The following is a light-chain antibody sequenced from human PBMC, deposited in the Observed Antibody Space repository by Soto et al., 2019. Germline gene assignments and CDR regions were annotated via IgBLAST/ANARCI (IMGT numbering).Light chain of an antibody. Sequence: QSVLTQPASVSGSPGQSITISCTGTSSDVGGYNYVSWFQHHPGKAPKLIIYEVSYRPSGFSNRFSGSKSGDTASLTISGLQAEDEADYYCSSFTNTITRYAFGTGTKLTDL. CDR2: EVS. J-gene: IGLJ1*01. CDR3: SSFTNTITRYA. CDR1: SSDVGGYNY. V-gene: IGLV2-14*01.